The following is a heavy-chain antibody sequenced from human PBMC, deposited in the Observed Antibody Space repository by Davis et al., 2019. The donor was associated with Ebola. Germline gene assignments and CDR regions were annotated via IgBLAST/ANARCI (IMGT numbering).Heavy chain of an antibody. CDR1: GFTFSNHA. CDR2: ISGSGATT. J-gene: IGHJ6*02. Sequence: PGGSLRLSCAASGFTFSNHAMSWVRQAPGKGLEWVSGISGSGATTYYADSVKGRFTISRDNSKNTLYLQMNSLRADDTALYYCAKGGARYFYHYYGMDVWGQGTTVTVSS. D-gene: IGHD2/OR15-2a*01. CDR3: AKGGARYFYHYYGMDV. V-gene: IGHV3-23*01.